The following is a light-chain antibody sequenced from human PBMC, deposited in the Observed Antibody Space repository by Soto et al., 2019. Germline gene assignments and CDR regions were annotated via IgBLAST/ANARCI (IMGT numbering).Light chain of an antibody. V-gene: IGKV3-20*01. J-gene: IGKJ1*01. CDR3: QQYDSSPLT. Sequence: EIVLTQSPGTLSLSPGERATLSCRASQSVSSSYLAWYQQKPGQAPRLLIYGASSRATGIPDRFSGSGSGTDFTLTISRLVPEDFAVYYCQQYDSSPLTFGQGTKVEIK. CDR1: QSVSSSY. CDR2: GAS.